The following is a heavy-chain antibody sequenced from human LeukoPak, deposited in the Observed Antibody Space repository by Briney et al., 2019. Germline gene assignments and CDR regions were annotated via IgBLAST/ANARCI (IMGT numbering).Heavy chain of an antibody. CDR1: AGSISSDSYY. D-gene: IGHD3-22*01. Sequence: SETLSLTCTVSAGSISSDSYYWGWIRQPPGKGLEWIGTIYYSGNTYYNPSLKSRLTISVDTSKNQFSLKLRSVTAADTALYYCASTSPKYYYESSGYSSLFDNWGQGTLVTVSS. V-gene: IGHV4-39*07. J-gene: IGHJ4*02. CDR2: IYYSGNT. CDR3: ASTSPKYYYESSGYSSLFDN.